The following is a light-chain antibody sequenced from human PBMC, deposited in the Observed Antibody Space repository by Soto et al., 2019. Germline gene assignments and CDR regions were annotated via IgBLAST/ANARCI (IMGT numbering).Light chain of an antibody. Sequence: DIQLTQSPSFLSASVGDRVTITCRASQDITNYLAWYLQKPGKAPKLLIYGASTLQSGVPSRFSGSGSGTEFTLTVSSLQPEDCATYYCQQLNAYPHSFGGGTKVEIK. V-gene: IGKV1-9*01. CDR2: GAS. J-gene: IGKJ4*01. CDR3: QQLNAYPHS. CDR1: QDITNY.